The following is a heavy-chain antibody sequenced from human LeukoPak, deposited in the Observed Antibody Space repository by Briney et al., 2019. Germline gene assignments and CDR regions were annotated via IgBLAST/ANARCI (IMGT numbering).Heavy chain of an antibody. CDR1: GGSISGYY. CDR3: ARVGSGGWYLNWFDP. D-gene: IGHD6-19*01. V-gene: IGHV4-4*07. J-gene: IGHJ5*02. CDR2: MYTSGGA. Sequence: SETLSLTCSVSGGSISGYYWSWIRQPAGKGLEWIGRMYTSGGAYYKPSLRSRVTMSVDTSKNQISLEVQSVTAADTAVYYCARVGSGGWYLNWFDPWGQGTLVTVSS.